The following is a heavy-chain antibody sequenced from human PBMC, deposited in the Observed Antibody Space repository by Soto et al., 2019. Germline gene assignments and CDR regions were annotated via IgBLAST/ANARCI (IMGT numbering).Heavy chain of an antibody. D-gene: IGHD6-13*01. V-gene: IGHV4-59*01. J-gene: IGHJ6*02. Sequence: PSETLSLTGIVSGGSISGYYWSWIRQRPGKGLEYIGYIYYRGSTNYNPSLESRVTMSVDTSRNQLSLKVNSVTAADTAVYYCARQQLLPFYYALDVWGQGTTFTVS. CDR1: GGSISGYY. CDR2: IYYRGST. CDR3: ARQQLLPFYYALDV.